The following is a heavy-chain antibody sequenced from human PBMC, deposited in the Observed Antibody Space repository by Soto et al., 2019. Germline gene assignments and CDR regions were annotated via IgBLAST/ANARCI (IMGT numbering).Heavy chain of an antibody. CDR2: INDSGST. Sequence: SETLSLTCVVNGESFSGHFWSWIRQSPGKGLEWIGEINDSGSTNKNPSLKSRVSISVDSSKNQFSLNLRFLTAADTAVYFCARGRSYHVSVTYATNPNWFHACGPGTLVTVSS. V-gene: IGHV4-34*01. D-gene: IGHD3-10*02. CDR3: ARGRSYHVSVTYATNPNWFHA. J-gene: IGHJ1*01. CDR1: GESFSGHF.